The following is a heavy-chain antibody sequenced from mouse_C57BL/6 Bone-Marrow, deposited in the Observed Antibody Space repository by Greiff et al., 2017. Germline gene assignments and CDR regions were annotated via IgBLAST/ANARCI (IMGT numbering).Heavy chain of an antibody. CDR3: ARHDAGDYFDY. CDR2: ISSGGSYT. V-gene: IGHV5-6*01. J-gene: IGHJ2*01. Sequence: EVQLVESGGDFVKPGGSLKLSCAASGFTFSSYGMSWVRQTPDKRLEWVATISSGGSYTYYPDSVKGRFTISRDNAKNTLYLQMSSLKSEDTAMYYCARHDAGDYFDYWGQGTTLTVSS. CDR1: GFTFSSYG.